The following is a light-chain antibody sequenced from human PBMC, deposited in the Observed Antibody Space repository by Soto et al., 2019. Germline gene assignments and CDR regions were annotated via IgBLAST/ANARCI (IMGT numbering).Light chain of an antibody. V-gene: IGKV3-20*01. CDR1: QTVRNNY. Sequence: EFVLTQSPGTLSLSPGERATLSCRASQTVRNNYLAWYQQKPGQXPRXLIYDASTRATGIPARSSGSGSGTEFTLTVSRLEPEDFAVYYCQQYGSSPKPFGQGTKVDIK. J-gene: IGKJ1*01. CDR2: DAS. CDR3: QQYGSSPKP.